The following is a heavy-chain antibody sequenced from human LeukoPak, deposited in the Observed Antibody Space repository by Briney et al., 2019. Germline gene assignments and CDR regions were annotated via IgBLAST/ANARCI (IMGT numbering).Heavy chain of an antibody. J-gene: IGHJ4*02. CDR1: GFTFSTYG. Sequence: PGGSLRLSCAASGFTFSTYGIHWVRQAPDKGLEWVTFIRFDGSNKYYSDSVKGRFTISRDNSKNTLYLQMNSLRAEDTAVYYCAKEGPPWYWGQGTLVTVSS. CDR3: AKEGPPWY. V-gene: IGHV3-30*02. CDR2: IRFDGSNK.